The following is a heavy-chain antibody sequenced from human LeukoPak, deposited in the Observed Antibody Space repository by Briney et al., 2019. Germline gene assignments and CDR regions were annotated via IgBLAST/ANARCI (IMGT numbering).Heavy chain of an antibody. CDR1: GGSISSYY. D-gene: IGHD3-10*01. CDR3: ARLDGSTGY. V-gene: IGHV4-59*08. J-gene: IGHJ4*02. CDR2: IYYSGSA. Sequence: PSETLSLTCTVSGGSISSYYWSWIRQPPGKGLGWIGYIYYSGSANYNPSLKSRVTISVDTSKNQFSLKLSSVTAADTAVYYCARLDGSTGYWGQGTLVTVSS.